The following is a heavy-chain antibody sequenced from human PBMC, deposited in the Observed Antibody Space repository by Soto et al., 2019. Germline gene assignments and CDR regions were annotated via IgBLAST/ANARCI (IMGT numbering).Heavy chain of an antibody. J-gene: IGHJ6*02. Sequence: PETLSLTCTVSGGSISSYYWSWIRQPPGKGLEWIGYIYYSGSTNYNPSLKSRVTISVDTSKNQFSLKLSSVTAADTAVYYCASLYSSGDTYYHYYGRDVWGQGTTVTVPS. D-gene: IGHD5-18*01. CDR2: IYYSGST. CDR3: ASLYSSGDTYYHYYGRDV. CDR1: GGSISSYY. V-gene: IGHV4-59*12.